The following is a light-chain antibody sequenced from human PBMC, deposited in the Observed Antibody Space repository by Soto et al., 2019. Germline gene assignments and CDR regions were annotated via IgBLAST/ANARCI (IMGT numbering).Light chain of an antibody. J-gene: IGKJ1*01. CDR2: VAS. CDR3: QQSYNSWT. Sequence: DIQMTQSPSSLSASVGDRVTITCRASQSISSYLNWYQQKQGQAPKLLIYVASSLQSGVPSRFSGSGSGTDFTLTISSLQPEDFATYYCQQSYNSWTFGQGTKV. CDR1: QSISSY. V-gene: IGKV1-39*01.